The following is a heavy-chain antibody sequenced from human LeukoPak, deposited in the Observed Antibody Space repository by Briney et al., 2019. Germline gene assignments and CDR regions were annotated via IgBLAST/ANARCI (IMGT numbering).Heavy chain of an antibody. CDR2: INHSGST. CDR3: ASQGPYYFDY. J-gene: IGHJ4*02. Sequence: SETLSLTCAVYGGSFSGYYWSWIRQPPENGLEWIGEINHSGSTNYNPSLKSRVTISVDTSKNQFSLKLSCVTAADTAVYYCASQGPYYFDYWGQGTLVTVSS. V-gene: IGHV4-34*01. CDR1: GGSFSGYY.